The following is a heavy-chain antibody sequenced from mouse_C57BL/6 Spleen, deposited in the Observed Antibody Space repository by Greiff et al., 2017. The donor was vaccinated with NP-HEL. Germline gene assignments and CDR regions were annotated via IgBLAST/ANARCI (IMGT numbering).Heavy chain of an antibody. CDR1: GYSITSGYY. CDR2: ISYDGSN. Sequence: EVKLQESGPGLVKPSQSLSLTCSVTGYSITSGYYWNWIRQFPGNKLEWMGYISYDGSNNYNPSLKNRISITRDTSKNQFFLKLNSVTTEDTATYYCAREDYDGYYFAYWGQGTLVTVSA. J-gene: IGHJ3*01. V-gene: IGHV3-6*01. D-gene: IGHD2-3*01. CDR3: AREDYDGYYFAY.